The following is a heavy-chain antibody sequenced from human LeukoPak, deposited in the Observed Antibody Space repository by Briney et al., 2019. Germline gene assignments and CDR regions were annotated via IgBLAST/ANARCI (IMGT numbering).Heavy chain of an antibody. J-gene: IGHJ4*02. CDR2: FDPEDGET. Sequence: GASVKVSCKVSGYTLTELSMHWVRQAPGKGLEWMGGFDPEDGETIYAQKFQGRVTMTEDTSTDTAYMELSSLRSEDTAVYYCATWARGIVAVTLDYWGQGTLVTVSS. D-gene: IGHD3-22*01. V-gene: IGHV1-24*01. CDR3: ATWARGIVAVTLDY. CDR1: GYTLTELS.